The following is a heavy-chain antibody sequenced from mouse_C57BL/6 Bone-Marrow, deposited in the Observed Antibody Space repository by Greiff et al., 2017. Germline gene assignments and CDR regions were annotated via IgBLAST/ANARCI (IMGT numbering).Heavy chain of an antibody. CDR3: ARTLDGYYPPWFAY. Sequence: VQLQQPGAELVKPGASVKMSCKASGYTFTSYWITWVKQRPGQGLEWIGDIYPGSGSTNYNEKFKGKATLTADKSSSTAYMELRSLTSEDSAVYFCARTLDGYYPPWFAYWGQGTLVTVSA. V-gene: IGHV1-55*01. D-gene: IGHD2-3*01. J-gene: IGHJ3*01. CDR1: GYTFTSYW. CDR2: IYPGSGST.